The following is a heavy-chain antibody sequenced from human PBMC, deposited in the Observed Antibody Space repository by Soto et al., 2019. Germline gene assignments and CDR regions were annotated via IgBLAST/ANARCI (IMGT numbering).Heavy chain of an antibody. CDR3: ARTFLYDFWSGHYPDS. Sequence: AASVKVSCKASGYAFTGYTISWVRQAPGQGLEWLGWSSVHNGITTYAQKVQGRVTFTTDTSTSTAYMELRSLRSDDTAVYYCARTFLYDFWSGHYPDSWGQGTLVTVSS. D-gene: IGHD3-3*01. J-gene: IGHJ5*01. V-gene: IGHV1-18*01. CDR2: SSVHNGIT. CDR1: GYAFTGYT.